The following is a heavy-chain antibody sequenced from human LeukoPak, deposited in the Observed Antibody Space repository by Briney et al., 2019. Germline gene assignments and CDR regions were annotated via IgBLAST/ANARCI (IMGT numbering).Heavy chain of an antibody. CDR2: IWYDGTNE. Sequence: GGSLRLSCAASGFTFSISAMQWVRQAPGKGREGVALIWYDGTNEYYADFVKGRFTISRDNSKNTLYLQMNSLRAEDTAVYYCAKADPHSSGRGGFGYFDYLGQGTLVTVSS. J-gene: IGHJ4*02. CDR3: AKADPHSSGRGGFGYFDY. V-gene: IGHV3-33*06. D-gene: IGHD6-25*01. CDR1: GFTFSISA.